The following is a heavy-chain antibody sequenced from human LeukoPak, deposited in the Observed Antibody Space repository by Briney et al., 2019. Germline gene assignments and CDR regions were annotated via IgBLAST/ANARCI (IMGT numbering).Heavy chain of an antibody. CDR1: GFTFSPFS. V-gene: IGHV3-48*01. CDR2: ISGRTSTI. CDR3: ASGSVACRQRAPPKEWFDP. J-gene: IGHJ5*02. D-gene: IGHD1-14*01. Sequence: GGSLRLSCVVSGFTFSPFSMNWVRPAPGKGLEWVAYISGRTSTIYYADSVYGRFTISRYNAKNSLYLQMNSLSAEDTAVYYGASGSVACRQRAPPKEWFDPWGQGTLVTVSS.